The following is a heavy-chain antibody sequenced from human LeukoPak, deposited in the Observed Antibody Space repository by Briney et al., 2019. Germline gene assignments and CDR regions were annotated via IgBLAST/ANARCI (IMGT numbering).Heavy chain of an antibody. D-gene: IGHD3-22*01. V-gene: IGHV1-18*01. J-gene: IGHJ4*02. CDR3: ARAHGPYDSSGYYVF. CDR1: RYTFTSYV. Sequence: GGSVKVSCKASRYTFTSYVISWVRQAPGQGLEWMGWISAYNGNTNYVQKLHGRVTMTTDTSTSTAYMELRSLRSDDTAVYYCARAHGPYDSSGYYVFWGQGTLVTVSP. CDR2: ISAYNGNT.